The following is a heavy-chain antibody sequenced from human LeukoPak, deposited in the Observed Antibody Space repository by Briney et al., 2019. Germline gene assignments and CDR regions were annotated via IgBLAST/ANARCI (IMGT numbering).Heavy chain of an antibody. V-gene: IGHV1-2*02. J-gene: IGHJ4*02. CDR3: ARDDSALDPQQLVRAGVGY. CDR2: INPNSGGT. D-gene: IGHD6-13*01. CDR1: GYTFTGYY. Sequence: ASVKVSCKASGYTFTGYYMHWVRQAPGQGLEWMGWINPNSGGTNYAQKFQGRVTMTRDTSISTAYMELSRLRSDDTAVYYCARDDSALDPQQLVRAGVGYWGQGTLVTVSS.